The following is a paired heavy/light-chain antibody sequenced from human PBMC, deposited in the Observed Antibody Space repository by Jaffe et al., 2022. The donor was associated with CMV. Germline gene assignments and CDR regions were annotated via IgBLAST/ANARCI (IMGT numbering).Heavy chain of an antibody. CDR2: ISSSGSTI. CDR3: ARAGYCSGGSCYSVGGYFDY. V-gene: IGHV3-48*03. J-gene: IGHJ4*02. Sequence: EVQLVESGGGLVQPGGSLRLSCAASGFTFSSYEMNWVRQAPGKGLEWVSYISSSGSTIYYADSVKGRFTISRDNAKNSLYLQMNSLRAEDTAVYYCARAGYCSGGSCYSVGGYFDYWGQGTLVTVSS. D-gene: IGHD2-15*01. CDR1: GFTFSSYE.
Light chain of an antibody. CDR3: QQYDNLPRFT. V-gene: IGKV1-33*01. Sequence: DIQMTQSPSSLSASVGDRVTITCQASQDISNYLNWYQQKPGKAPKLLIYDASNLETGVPSRFSGSGSGTDFTFTISSLQPEDIATYYCQQYDNLPRFTFGPGTKVDIK. CDR1: QDISNY. J-gene: IGKJ3*01. CDR2: DAS.